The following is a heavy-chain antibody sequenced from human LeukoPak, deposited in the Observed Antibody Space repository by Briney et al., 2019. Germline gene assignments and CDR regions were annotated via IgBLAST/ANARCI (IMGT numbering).Heavy chain of an antibody. V-gene: IGHV4-39*01. Sequence: SEALSLTCTVFGGSVTTSGYYGAWIRQPPGGRLEWIGSISYSGITYYQPSLRGRVTISADTAKSQFSLTLSSVTAADTAVYYCARHNDYASLMDVWGQGTTVTVSS. J-gene: IGHJ6*02. D-gene: IGHD2-2*01. CDR1: GGSVTTSGYY. CDR2: ISYSGIT. CDR3: ARHNDYASLMDV.